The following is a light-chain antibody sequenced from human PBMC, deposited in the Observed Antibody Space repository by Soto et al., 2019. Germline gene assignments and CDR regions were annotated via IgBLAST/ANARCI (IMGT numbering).Light chain of an antibody. CDR2: GNS. V-gene: IGLV1-40*01. Sequence: QSVLTQPPSVSGAQGQRVTISCTGSSSNIGAGYDVHWYQQLPGTAPKLLIYGNSNRPSGVPDRFSGSKSGTSASLAITGLQAEDEADYHCQSYDSSLVYVFGTGTKVTVL. J-gene: IGLJ1*01. CDR3: QSYDSSLVYV. CDR1: SSNIGAGYD.